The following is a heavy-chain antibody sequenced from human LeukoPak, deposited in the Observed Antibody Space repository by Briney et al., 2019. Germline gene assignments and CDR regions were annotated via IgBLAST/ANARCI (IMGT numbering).Heavy chain of an antibody. D-gene: IGHD6-13*01. CDR2: IYYSGST. Sequence: SETLSLTCTVSGGSISSYYWSWIRQPPGKGVEWIGYIYYSGSTNYNPSLKSRVTISVDTSKNQFSLKLSSVTAADTAVYYCARVGYSSSWYYFDYWGQGTLVTVSS. CDR1: GGSISSYY. CDR3: ARVGYSSSWYYFDY. J-gene: IGHJ4*02. V-gene: IGHV4-59*01.